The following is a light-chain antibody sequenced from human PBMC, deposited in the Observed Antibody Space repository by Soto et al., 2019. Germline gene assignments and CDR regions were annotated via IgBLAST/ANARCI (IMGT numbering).Light chain of an antibody. CDR3: QQYNDSFPYT. Sequence: GDRVNITCRASQSISTWLAWYQQKPGTATKLLIPKASTVEIGVPSRLRGSRSGTEFTLTVSSLQPDDFATYYCQQYNDSFPYTFGQGTKLDLK. CDR2: KAS. J-gene: IGKJ2*01. CDR1: QSISTW. V-gene: IGKV1-5*03.